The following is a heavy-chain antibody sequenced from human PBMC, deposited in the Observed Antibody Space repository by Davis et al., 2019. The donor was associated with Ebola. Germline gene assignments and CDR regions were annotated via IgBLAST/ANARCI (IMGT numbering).Heavy chain of an antibody. V-gene: IGHV1-45*03. CDR1: GYPFTYRY. CDR2: ITPFNGNT. Sequence: AASVKVSCKASGYPFTYRYLHWVRQAPRQALEWMGWITPFNGNTNYAQKFQDRVTITRDRSMSTAYMELSSLRSEDTAMYYCASAAVVGYCSGGSCPGNWFDPWGQGTLVTVSS. J-gene: IGHJ5*02. CDR3: ASAAVVGYCSGGSCPGNWFDP. D-gene: IGHD2-15*01.